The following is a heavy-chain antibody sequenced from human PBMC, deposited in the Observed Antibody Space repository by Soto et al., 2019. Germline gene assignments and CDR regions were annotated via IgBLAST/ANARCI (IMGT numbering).Heavy chain of an antibody. V-gene: IGHV3-9*01. Sequence: VLLVESGGGLVQPGRSLRLSCAVSGFNFGNYAMHWVRQAPGKGLGWVAAINWNSDKVAYAGSVLGRFTIFRDSAKNSLHLQMNDLTTEDTAFYYRAKDKGGTPYYIDSWGQGILVTVSS. CDR1: GFNFGNYA. CDR3: AKDKGGTPYYIDS. CDR2: INWNSDKV. J-gene: IGHJ4*02. D-gene: IGHD6-25*01.